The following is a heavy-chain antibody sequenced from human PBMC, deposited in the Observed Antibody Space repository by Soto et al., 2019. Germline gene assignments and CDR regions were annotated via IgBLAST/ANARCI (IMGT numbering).Heavy chain of an antibody. V-gene: IGHV4-59*08. Sequence: SETLSLTCTVSGGSISSYYWSWIRQPPGKGLEWIGYIYYSGSTNYNPSLKSRVTISVDTSKNQFSLKLSSVTAADTAVYYCARPRRVVRGVIIYWYFDLWGRGTLVTVSS. CDR3: ARPRRVVRGVIIYWYFDL. D-gene: IGHD3-10*01. J-gene: IGHJ2*01. CDR1: GGSISSYY. CDR2: IYYSGST.